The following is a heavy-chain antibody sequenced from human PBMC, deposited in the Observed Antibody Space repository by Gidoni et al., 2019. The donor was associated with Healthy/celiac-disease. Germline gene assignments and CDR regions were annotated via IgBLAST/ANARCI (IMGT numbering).Heavy chain of an antibody. CDR1: GGSFSGYY. CDR3: ARTSLVRGACN. J-gene: IGHJ4*02. Sequence: QVQLQQWGAGLLKPSETLSLTCAVYGGSFSGYYRRWIRQPPGKGLEWIGEINHSGSPNYNPSLKSRVTISVDTSKNQFSLKLSSVTAADTAVYYCARTSLVRGACNWGQGTLVTVSS. D-gene: IGHD3-10*01. CDR2: INHSGSP. V-gene: IGHV4-34*01.